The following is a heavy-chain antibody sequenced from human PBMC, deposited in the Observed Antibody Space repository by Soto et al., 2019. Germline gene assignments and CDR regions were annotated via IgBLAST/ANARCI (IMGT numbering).Heavy chain of an antibody. CDR3: AHRLRVGTVTDGFDF. J-gene: IGHJ4*02. D-gene: IGHD2-21*02. CDR2: IYSINHK. Sequence: QITLRESGPTLVKPTQTLTLTCTFSGFSLTTPGEGVGWIRQPPGKALEWVAVIYSINHKRVTPSLETRVGITKGTSKSQVVLTNTNLEPAETATYFCAHRLRVGTVTDGFDFWGQGLLVTVTS. V-gene: IGHV2-5*01. CDR1: GFSLTTPGEG.